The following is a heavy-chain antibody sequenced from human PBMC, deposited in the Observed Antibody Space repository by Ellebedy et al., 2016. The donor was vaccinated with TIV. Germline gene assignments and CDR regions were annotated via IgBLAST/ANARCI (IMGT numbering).Heavy chain of an antibody. V-gene: IGHV1-2*02. D-gene: IGHD6-13*01. J-gene: IGHJ4*02. CDR2: IYPYNGDT. CDR3: AALPYISTSSAY. Sequence: ASVKVSCKASGYTFTAYHIHWVRQAPGQGLEWMGWIYPYNGDTNYAQKFQGRVTMTRDTSTSTGYMELSGLKSDDTAVYYCAALPYISTSSAYWGQGTLVTVSS. CDR1: GYTFTAYH.